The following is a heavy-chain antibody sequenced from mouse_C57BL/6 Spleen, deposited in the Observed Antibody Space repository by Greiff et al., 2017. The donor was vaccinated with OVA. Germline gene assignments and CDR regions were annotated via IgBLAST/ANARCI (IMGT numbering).Heavy chain of an antibody. CDR3: ARGLGRDWFAY. CDR1: GFTFSDYG. Sequence: EVKLQESGGGLVKPGGSLKLSCAASGFTFSDYGMHWVRQAPETGLEWVAYISSGSSTLYYADTVKGRFTISRDNAKNTLFLQMTSLRSEDTAMYYCARGLGRDWFAYWGQGTLVTVSA. V-gene: IGHV5-17*01. D-gene: IGHD4-1*01. CDR2: ISSGSSTL. J-gene: IGHJ3*01.